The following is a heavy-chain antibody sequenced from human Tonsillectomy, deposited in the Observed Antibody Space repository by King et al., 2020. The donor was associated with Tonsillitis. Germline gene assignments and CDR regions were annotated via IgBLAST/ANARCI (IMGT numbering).Heavy chain of an antibody. D-gene: IGHD1-26*01. J-gene: IGHJ4*02. V-gene: IGHV1-46*01. Sequence: QLVQSGAEVKKPGASVKVSCKASGYTFTSYYMHWVRQSPGQGLEWMGIINPSGDSRSYAQECQGRVTMTRDTSTSTVYMELSSLRSEDTAVYYCARDGGGAVSPGFDYWGQGTLVTVSS. CDR2: INPSGDSR. CDR3: ARDGGGAVSPGFDY. CDR1: GYTFTSYY.